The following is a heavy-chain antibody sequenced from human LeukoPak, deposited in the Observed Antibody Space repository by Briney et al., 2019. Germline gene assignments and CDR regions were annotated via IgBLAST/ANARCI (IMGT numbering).Heavy chain of an antibody. V-gene: IGHV3-20*04. D-gene: IGHD6-13*01. Sequence: GGSLRLSRAASGFTFEADGMSWVRRAPGKGLEWVSGINWSGDSTGYADSVKGRFTISIDTAKNALYLQINSLRAEATALYYCARAAAYYYSQYMAVWGKGNPVIVSS. CDR1: GFTFEADG. CDR2: INWSGDST. J-gene: IGHJ6*03. CDR3: ARAAAYYYSQYMAV.